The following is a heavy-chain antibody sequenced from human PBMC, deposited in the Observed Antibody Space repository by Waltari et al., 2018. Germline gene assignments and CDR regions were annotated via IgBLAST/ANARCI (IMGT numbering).Heavy chain of an antibody. D-gene: IGHD1-26*01. CDR3: ARLPHWEPFDS. V-gene: IGHV1-2*02. Sequence: QGQLVQSGAEMKRPGASVKVSCKASGYAFSNYFLHWVRQAPGQGLEWMGWISPASGATKSPQNFKGRGTLTSDTALNTAYLELTGLTPDDTAVYYCARLPHWEPFDSWGQGTLVTVAS. J-gene: IGHJ4*02. CDR2: ISPASGAT. CDR1: GYAFSNYF.